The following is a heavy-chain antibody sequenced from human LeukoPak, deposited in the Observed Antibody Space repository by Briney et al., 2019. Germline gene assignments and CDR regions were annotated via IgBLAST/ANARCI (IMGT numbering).Heavy chain of an antibody. CDR3: AAGPVGHISRAFEF. D-gene: IGHD3-10*01. Sequence: SETLSLTCTVSGASISSWYWSWIRQPAGKGLELIGRIFTSGFTTYDPSLKSRVSMSFDTSKNQFSLKLNSVTAADTAVYYCAAGPVGHISRAFEFWGQGNVVTVSS. CDR1: GASISSWY. V-gene: IGHV4-4*07. CDR2: IFTSGFT. J-gene: IGHJ4*02.